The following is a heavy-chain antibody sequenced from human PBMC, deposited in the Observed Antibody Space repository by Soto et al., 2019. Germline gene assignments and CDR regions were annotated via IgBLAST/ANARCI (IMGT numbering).Heavy chain of an antibody. Sequence: ASVKVSCKASGGTFSSYAISWVRQAPGQGLEWMGGIIPIFGTANYAQKFQGRVTITADESTSTAYMELSSLRSEDTAVYYCAREGDIVVVPAAIEVDYYYYYGMDVWGQGTTVTVSS. J-gene: IGHJ6*02. CDR1: GGTFSSYA. V-gene: IGHV1-69*13. CDR2: IIPIFGTA. CDR3: AREGDIVVVPAAIEVDYYYYYGMDV. D-gene: IGHD2-2*01.